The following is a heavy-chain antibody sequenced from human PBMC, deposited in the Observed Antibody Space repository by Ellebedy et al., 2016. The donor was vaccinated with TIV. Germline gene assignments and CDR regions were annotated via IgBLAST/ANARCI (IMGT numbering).Heavy chain of an antibody. V-gene: IGHV3-11*06. Sequence: PGGSLRLSCVASGFTFSDYYMSWIRQAPGKGLEWVSTISTSSSYTKCADSVKGRFTVSREDAKNSLYLHMNSLKAEDTAVYYCVRTGRPWFDYWGQGTLVTVSS. D-gene: IGHD2-8*02. CDR2: ISTSSSYT. CDR1: GFTFSDYY. J-gene: IGHJ4*02. CDR3: VRTGRPWFDY.